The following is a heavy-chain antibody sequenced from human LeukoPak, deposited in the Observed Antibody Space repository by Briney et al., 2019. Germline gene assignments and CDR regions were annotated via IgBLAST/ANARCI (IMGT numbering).Heavy chain of an antibody. CDR3: ARRGYDYVWGTYRDDAFDI. V-gene: IGHV1-46*01. CDR2: INPSGGDT. J-gene: IGHJ3*02. D-gene: IGHD3-16*02. Sequence: GASVKVSCKASGYTFTSYYMHWVRQAPGQGLEWMGIINPSGGDTNYAQKFQGRVTMTRDTSTSTVYMELSSLRSEDTALYYCARRGYDYVWGTYRDDAFDIWGQGTMVTVSS. CDR1: GYTFTSYY.